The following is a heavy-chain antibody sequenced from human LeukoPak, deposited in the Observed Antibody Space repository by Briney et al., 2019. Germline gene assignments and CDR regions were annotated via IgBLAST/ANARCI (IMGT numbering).Heavy chain of an antibody. CDR2: TNPNSGNT. D-gene: IGHD1-26*01. CDR3: ARAGSKRGARVEARRIDY. V-gene: IGHV1-8*01. Sequence: ASVKVSCKASGYTFTSYDINWVRQATGQGLEWMGWTNPNSGNTGCAQKFQGRVTMTRNTSISTAYMELSSLRSEDTAVYYCARAGSKRGARVEARRIDYWGQGTLVTVSS. J-gene: IGHJ4*02. CDR1: GYTFTSYD.